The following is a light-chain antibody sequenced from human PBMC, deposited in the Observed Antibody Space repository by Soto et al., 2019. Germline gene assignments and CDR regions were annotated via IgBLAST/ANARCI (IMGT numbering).Light chain of an antibody. CDR1: QDINIY. CDR3: QQYDNLPRT. V-gene: IGKV1-33*01. Sequence: DIQMTQSPSSLSASVGDRVTITCQASQDINIYLNWYQQKPGKAPKLLIYDASNLETGVPSRFSGSGSGTDFTFTISSLQPGDIATYYCQQYDNLPRTFGQGTKVEIK. CDR2: DAS. J-gene: IGKJ1*01.